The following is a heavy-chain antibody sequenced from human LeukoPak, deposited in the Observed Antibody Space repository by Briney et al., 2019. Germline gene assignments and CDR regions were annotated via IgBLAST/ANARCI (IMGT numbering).Heavy chain of an antibody. CDR1: GYRFDYYW. J-gene: IGHJ4*02. CDR2: IYPDDSDS. D-gene: IGHD3-3*01. CDR3: ARVGSVTNFGVVSYYFDY. Sequence: GESLKISCKASGYRFDYYWIAGVRQMRGKGLEWMGIIYPDDSDSTYSPSFQGQVTISVDKSINTAYLQWSSLKASNTAIYYCARVGSVTNFGVVSYYFDYWGQGTLVTVSS. V-gene: IGHV5-51*01.